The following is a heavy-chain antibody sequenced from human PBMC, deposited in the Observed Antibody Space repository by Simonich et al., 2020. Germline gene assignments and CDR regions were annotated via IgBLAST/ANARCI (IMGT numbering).Heavy chain of an antibody. D-gene: IGHD6-6*01. CDR2: INTHSVGT. Sequence: QVQLVHSWAEVKKPGASVKVSCKASGYTFTGYYMHWVRQAHGQGREYMEQINTHSVGTKYAQKYQGRVAMTRDTSISTAYMERSRLRSDDTAVYYCATGIAARYYYYGMDVWGQGTTVTVSS. V-gene: IGHV1-2*06. J-gene: IGHJ6*02. CDR3: ATGIAARYYYYGMDV. CDR1: GYTFTGYY.